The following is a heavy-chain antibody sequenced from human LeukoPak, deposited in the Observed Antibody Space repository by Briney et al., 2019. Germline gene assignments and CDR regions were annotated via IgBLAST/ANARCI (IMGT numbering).Heavy chain of an antibody. J-gene: IGHJ6*03. CDR3: ARGRGGGVYYYMDV. V-gene: IGHV4-39*07. CDR1: GGSINTDSYY. Sequence: SETLSLTCTVSGGSINTDSYYWGWIRQPPGKGLEWIGTVYYSGTTYYNPSLKSRVTISLDTSKNQFSLKVNSATAADTAVYYCARGRGGGVYYYMDVWGKGTTVTVSS. D-gene: IGHD2-8*01. CDR2: VYYSGTT.